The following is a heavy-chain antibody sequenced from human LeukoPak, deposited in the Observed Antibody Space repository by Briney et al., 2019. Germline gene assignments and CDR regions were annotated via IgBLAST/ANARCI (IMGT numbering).Heavy chain of an antibody. CDR1: GGSISSGGYY. J-gene: IGHJ6*02. D-gene: IGHD5-18*01. CDR3: ARDREYSYGSGRYYYGMDV. V-gene: IGHV4-31*03. Sequence: SETLSLTCTVSGGSISSGGYYWSWIRQHPGKGLEWIGYIYYSGSTYYNPSLQSRVTISVDTSKNQFSLKLSSVTAADTAVYYCARDREYSYGSGRYYYGMDVWGQGTTVTVSS. CDR2: IYYSGST.